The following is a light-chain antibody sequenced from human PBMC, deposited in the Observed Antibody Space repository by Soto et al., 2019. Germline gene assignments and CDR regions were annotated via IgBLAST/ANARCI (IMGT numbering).Light chain of an antibody. CDR1: ESVSDNY. CDR2: GAS. J-gene: IGKJ4*01. V-gene: IGKV3-20*01. Sequence: EIVLTQSPGTLSLSPGERATLSCRASESVSDNYLAWYQQRSGQAPRLVIYGASSRASAVPDRFSGSGSGADFTLTISRLEQEDFEVYYCQQSGSSPLTFGGGTKVDIK. CDR3: QQSGSSPLT.